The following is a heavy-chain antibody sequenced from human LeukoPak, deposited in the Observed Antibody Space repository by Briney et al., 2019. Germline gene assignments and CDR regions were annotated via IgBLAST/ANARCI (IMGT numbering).Heavy chain of an antibody. D-gene: IGHD5-18*01. CDR1: GFTFSSYE. CDR2: ISSSGSTI. Sequence: PGGSLRLSCAASGFTFSSYEMNWVRQAPGKGLEWVSYISSSGSTIYYADSVKGRFTISRDNAKNSLYLQMNSLRAEDTAVYYCARGGYSYGYGTDAFDIWGQGTMVTVSS. J-gene: IGHJ3*02. V-gene: IGHV3-48*03. CDR3: ARGGYSYGYGTDAFDI.